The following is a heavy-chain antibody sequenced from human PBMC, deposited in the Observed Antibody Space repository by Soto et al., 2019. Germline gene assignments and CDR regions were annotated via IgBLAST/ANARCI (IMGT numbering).Heavy chain of an antibody. V-gene: IGHV4-34*01. Sequence: PSETLSLTCAVYGGSFSGYYWSWIRQPPGKGLEWIGEIDHSGSTNYNPSLKSRVTISVDTSKNQFSLKLSSVTAADTAVYYCARDRYSSSWTYYYYGMDVWGQGTTVTVYS. CDR2: IDHSGST. D-gene: IGHD6-13*01. CDR3: ARDRYSSSWTYYYYGMDV. CDR1: GGSFSGYY. J-gene: IGHJ6*02.